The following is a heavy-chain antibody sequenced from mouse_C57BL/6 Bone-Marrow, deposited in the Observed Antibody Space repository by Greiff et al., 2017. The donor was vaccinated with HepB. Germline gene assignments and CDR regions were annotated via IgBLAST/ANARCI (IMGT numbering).Heavy chain of an antibody. CDR2: IRSKSNNYAT. Sequence: EVQLQESGGGLVQPKGSLKLSCAASGFSFNTYAMNWVRQAPGKGLEWVARIRSKSNNYATYYADSVKDRFTISRDDSESMLYLQMNNLKTEDTAMYYCVRMGYDYDDPYWYFDVWGTGTTVTVSS. V-gene: IGHV10-1*01. D-gene: IGHD2-4*01. CDR1: GFSFNTYA. CDR3: VRMGYDYDDPYWYFDV. J-gene: IGHJ1*03.